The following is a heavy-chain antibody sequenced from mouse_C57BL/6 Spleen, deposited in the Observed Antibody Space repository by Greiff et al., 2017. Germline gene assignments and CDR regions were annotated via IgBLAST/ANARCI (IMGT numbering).Heavy chain of an antibody. D-gene: IGHD1-1*01. Sequence: EVQLVESGGGLVKPGGSLKLSCAASGFTFSDYGMHWVRQAPEKGLEWVAYISSGSSTIYYADTVKGRFTISRDNAKNTLFLQMTSLRSEDTAMYYCARNYGSRGYYFDYWGQGTTLTVSS. J-gene: IGHJ2*01. CDR2: ISSGSSTI. CDR1: GFTFSDYG. V-gene: IGHV5-17*01. CDR3: ARNYGSRGYYFDY.